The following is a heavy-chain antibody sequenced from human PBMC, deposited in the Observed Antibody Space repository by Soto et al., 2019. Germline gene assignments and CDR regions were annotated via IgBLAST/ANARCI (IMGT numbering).Heavy chain of an antibody. Sequence: SETLSLTCTVSGGSISSYYWSWLRQPPGKGLEWIGYIYYSGSTNYNPSLKSRVTMSVDTSKNQFSLKLSSVTAADTAVYYCASSQAGAHRTGSVYWGQGTLVIVSS. J-gene: IGHJ4*02. CDR1: GGSISSYY. D-gene: IGHD3-10*01. CDR3: ASSQAGAHRTGSVY. V-gene: IGHV4-59*08. CDR2: IYYSGST.